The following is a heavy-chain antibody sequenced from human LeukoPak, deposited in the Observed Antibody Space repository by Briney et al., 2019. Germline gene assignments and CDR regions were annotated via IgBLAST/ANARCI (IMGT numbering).Heavy chain of an antibody. Sequence: GGSLRLSCAASGFTFSSYAMSWIRQAPGKGLEWVSAISGSGGSTYYADSVKGRFTISRDNSKNTLYLQMNSLRAEDTAVYYCAKVNVVVVVAATFFDYWGQGTLVTVSS. V-gene: IGHV3-23*01. D-gene: IGHD2-15*01. CDR2: ISGSGGST. CDR3: AKVNVVVVVAATFFDY. CDR1: GFTFSSYA. J-gene: IGHJ4*02.